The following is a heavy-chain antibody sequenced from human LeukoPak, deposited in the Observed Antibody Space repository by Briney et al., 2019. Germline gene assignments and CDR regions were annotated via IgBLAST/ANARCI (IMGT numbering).Heavy chain of an antibody. V-gene: IGHV4-30-4*01. CDR3: ASGEGSSLDY. J-gene: IGHJ4*02. D-gene: IGHD1-26*01. Sequence: SETLSLTCSVSGDSISIGDYRWSWIRQSPGKGLEWIGYIYYIGTAYYNPSPRSRVALSADTSKNQFSLKLSSVTAADTAVYYCASGEGSSLDYWGQGTLVTVSS. CDR1: GDSISIGDYR. CDR2: IYYIGTA.